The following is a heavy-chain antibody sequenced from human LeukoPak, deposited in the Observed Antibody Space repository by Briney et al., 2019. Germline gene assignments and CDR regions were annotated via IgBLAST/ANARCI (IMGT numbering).Heavy chain of an antibody. CDR3: ARLVVTASSMVIDY. Sequence: SETLSLTCTVSGDSISSSNCYWGWIRQPPGKGLEWIGSIYFSGGTYYNASLKSRVTISVDTSKNQFSLKLSSVTAADTAVYYCARLVVTASSMVIDYWGQGTLVTVSS. V-gene: IGHV4-39*07. D-gene: IGHD2-21*02. CDR2: IYFSGGT. CDR1: GDSISSSNCY. J-gene: IGHJ4*02.